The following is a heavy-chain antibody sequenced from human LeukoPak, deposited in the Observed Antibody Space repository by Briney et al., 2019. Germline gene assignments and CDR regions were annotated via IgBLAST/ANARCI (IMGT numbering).Heavy chain of an antibody. V-gene: IGHV1-69*05. D-gene: IGHD5-18*01. CDR2: IIPIFGTA. CDR3: ARARHRGYSYADFDY. J-gene: IGHJ4*02. Sequence: SVRVSCKASGGTFSSYAISWVRQAPGQGLEWMGRIIPIFGTANYAQKFQGRVTITTDESTSTAYMELSSLRSEDTAVYYCARARHRGYSYADFDYWGQGTLVTVSS. CDR1: GGTFSSYA.